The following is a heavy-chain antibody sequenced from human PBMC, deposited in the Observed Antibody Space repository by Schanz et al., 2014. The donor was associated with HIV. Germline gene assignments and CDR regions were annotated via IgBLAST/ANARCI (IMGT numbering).Heavy chain of an antibody. CDR2: IWYDGTNK. Sequence: QVQLVESGGGAVQPGKSLRVSCAASGFTFTSYGMHWARQTPGRGLEWVAVIWYDGTNKYYADSVKGRFTISRDNSKDTLFLQMNSLRAEDTAVYYCARDQGYCAGSTCYSWYYFDSWGQGTPVTVSS. J-gene: IGHJ4*02. D-gene: IGHD2-21*02. CDR1: GFTFTSYG. CDR3: ARDQGYCAGSTCYSWYYFDS. V-gene: IGHV3-33*08.